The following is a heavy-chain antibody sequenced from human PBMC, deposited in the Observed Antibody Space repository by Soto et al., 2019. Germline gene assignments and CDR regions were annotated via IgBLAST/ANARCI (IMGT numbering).Heavy chain of an antibody. CDR2: ICNRGST. D-gene: IGHD3-22*01. J-gene: IGHJ6*03. Sequence: QVQLQESGPGLLKPSETLSLTCTVSGGSIRSYCWTWIRQPPGEGLEWIGCICNRGSTNYNPSLKSRATISVDPKITHSSLRLSSVPVADGAVYSCGGGGSIVVATRRLMDVGGKGTTVTVSS. V-gene: IGHV4-59*08. CDR1: GGSIRSYC. CDR3: GGGGSIVVATRRLMDV.